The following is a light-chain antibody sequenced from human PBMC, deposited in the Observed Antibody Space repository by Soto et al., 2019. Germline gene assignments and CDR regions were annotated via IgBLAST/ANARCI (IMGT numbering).Light chain of an antibody. V-gene: IGLV1-47*02. J-gene: IGLJ2*01. CDR1: SSNIGRDY. Sequence: QSVLTQPPSASGTPGQRVTISCSGGSSNIGRDYVYWYQQLPGAAPKLLMYSHNIRPAGVPDRFSASTSGTSASLAFSGLRPEDEGDYHCAAWGDSVRGVVFGGGTKLTVL. CDR2: SHN. CDR3: AAWGDSVRGVV.